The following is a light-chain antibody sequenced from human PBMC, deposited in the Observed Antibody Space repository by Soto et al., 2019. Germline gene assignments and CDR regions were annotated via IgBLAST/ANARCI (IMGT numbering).Light chain of an antibody. CDR3: QAYDYSLTASV. J-gene: IGLJ3*02. CDR2: GNR. Sequence: QPVLTQPPSVSGAPGQRVTISFTGNSSNLGAGYDVHWYQQLPGAAPKLVIFGNRNRPSGVPERFSGSKSGTSASLAITGLQAEDEADYCCQAYDYSLTASVFGGGTKLTVL. CDR1: SSNLGAGYD. V-gene: IGLV1-40*01.